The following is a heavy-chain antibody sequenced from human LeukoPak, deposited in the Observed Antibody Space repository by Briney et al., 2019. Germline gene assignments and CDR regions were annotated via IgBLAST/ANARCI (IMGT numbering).Heavy chain of an antibody. CDR1: GFXFSDYY. J-gene: IGHJ4*02. Sequence: GGSLRLSCAASGFXFSDYYISWVRQAPGKGLEWVSYISGRSTFTKYADSVKGRFTISRDNAKNSLYLQMNSLRAEDTAVYYCARDGAGDYVDYWGQGTLVTVSS. D-gene: IGHD4-17*01. CDR3: ARDGAGDYVDY. CDR2: ISGRSTFT. V-gene: IGHV3-11*05.